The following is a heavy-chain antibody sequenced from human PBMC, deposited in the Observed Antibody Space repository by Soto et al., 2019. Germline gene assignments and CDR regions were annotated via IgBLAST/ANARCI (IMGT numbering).Heavy chain of an antibody. CDR3: ARGGYYDNSWGKLNHYGLDV. CDR1: GYTFIRYG. D-gene: IGHD3-16*01. Sequence: ASVKVSCKASGYTFIRYGISWVRQAPGQGFEWMGWISPYDDKTIYAQKLQGRVIMTTDTSTRIVYMELRGLKSDDTAVYYCARGGYYDNSWGKLNHYGLDVWGQGT. V-gene: IGHV1-18*01. CDR2: ISPYDDKT. J-gene: IGHJ6*02.